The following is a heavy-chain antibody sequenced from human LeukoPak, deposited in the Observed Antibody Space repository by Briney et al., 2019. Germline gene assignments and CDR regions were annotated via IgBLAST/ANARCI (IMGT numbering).Heavy chain of an antibody. CDR3: ARVDNWNEVTDDY. V-gene: IGHV3-21*01. D-gene: IGHD1-20*01. Sequence: GGSLRLSCAASGFTFSTYAMTWVRQASGKGLEWVSSISSSSKYIYYADSVKGRFTISRDNARNSLYLQMNSLRAEDTAVYYCARVDNWNEVTDDYWGQGTLVTVSS. CDR1: GFTFSTYA. J-gene: IGHJ4*02. CDR2: ISSSSKYI.